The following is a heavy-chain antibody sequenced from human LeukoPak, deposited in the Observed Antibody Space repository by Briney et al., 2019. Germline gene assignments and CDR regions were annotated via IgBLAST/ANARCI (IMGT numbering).Heavy chain of an antibody. J-gene: IGHJ4*02. CDR2: IYSGGGA. CDR1: GLTVSTNY. V-gene: IGHV3-53*05. Sequence: GGSLRLSCAASGLTVSTNYMDWVRQAPGKGLDLVSVIYSGGGAYYADSVKDRFTIFRDTSKNTLYLQMNSLRPEDTAVYYCARGSSLAAAARGFDYWGQGTLVTVSS. D-gene: IGHD6-25*01. CDR3: ARGSSLAAAARGFDY.